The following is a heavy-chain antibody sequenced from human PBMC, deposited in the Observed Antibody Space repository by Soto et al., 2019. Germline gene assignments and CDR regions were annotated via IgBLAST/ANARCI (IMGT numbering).Heavy chain of an antibody. Sequence: SETLSLTCTVSGGSIISSSYHWVLVRQPPGKGLEWVGSIYYSGRTYYNPSLKSRVTISLDTSNNQFSLKVSSVTAADTAVYYCARGGYCSGGSCAYMGHYYYYGMDVWGQGTTVTVS. J-gene: IGHJ6*02. CDR3: ARGGYCSGGSCAYMGHYYYYGMDV. V-gene: IGHV4-39*01. CDR2: IYYSGRT. CDR1: GGSIISSSYH. D-gene: IGHD2-15*01.